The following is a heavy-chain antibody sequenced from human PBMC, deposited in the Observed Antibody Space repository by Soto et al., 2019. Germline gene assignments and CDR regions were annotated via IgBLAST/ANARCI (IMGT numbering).Heavy chain of an antibody. Sequence: GGSLRLSCAASGFTFSSYSMNWVRQAPGKGLEWVSSISSSSSYIYYADSVKGRFTISRDNAKNSLYLQMNSLRAEDTAVYYCARIPMITFGGVIVPFDYWGQGTLVTVSS. J-gene: IGHJ4*02. CDR2: ISSSSSYI. D-gene: IGHD3-16*02. V-gene: IGHV3-21*01. CDR1: GFTFSSYS. CDR3: ARIPMITFGGVIVPFDY.